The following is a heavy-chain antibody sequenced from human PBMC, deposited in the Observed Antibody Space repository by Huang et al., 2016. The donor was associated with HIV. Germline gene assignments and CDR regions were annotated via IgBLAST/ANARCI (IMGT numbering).Heavy chain of an antibody. D-gene: IGHD3-10*01. Sequence: QLQLQESGPGLVKPSETLSLTCTVSGGSISSSSYYWGWIRQPPGKGLEWIGNIYYSGSTYYNPSLKSRVTISVDTSKNQFSLRLSSVTAADTAVYFCARHSGVLYPHLDYWGQGTLVTVFS. CDR2: IYYSGST. J-gene: IGHJ4*02. CDR1: GGSISSSSYY. V-gene: IGHV4-39*01. CDR3: ARHSGVLYPHLDY.